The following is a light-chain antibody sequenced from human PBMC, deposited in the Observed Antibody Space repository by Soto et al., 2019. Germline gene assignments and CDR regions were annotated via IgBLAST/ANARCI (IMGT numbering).Light chain of an antibody. CDR3: QKRSNWPLT. V-gene: IGKV3-11*01. J-gene: IGKJ4*01. CDR2: GAS. CDR1: ESVSSN. Sequence: EIVLTQSPATLSLSPGARATLSCRASESVSSNLVWYQQKPGQAPRLLIYGASNRATGIPARFSGSGSATDFTLTIDSLESGDSAVYYCQKRSNWPLTFGGGTKVEI.